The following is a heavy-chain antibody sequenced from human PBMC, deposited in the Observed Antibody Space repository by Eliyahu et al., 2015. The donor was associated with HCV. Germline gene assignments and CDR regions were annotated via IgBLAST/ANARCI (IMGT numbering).Heavy chain of an antibody. D-gene: IGHD4-17*01. J-gene: IGHJ2*01. CDR3: VRPAITVTTDTDWYFDL. CDR2: VRYKADSFAT. CDR1: GFSFXAST. Sequence: DVQLVESGGGLVQPGGSLKLSCAASGFSFXASTXHWVRQAPGKGLEWVGRVRYKADSFATAYAASVTGRFTISRDDSKNTAYLQMNSLKSEDTAVYYCVRPAITVTTDTDWYFDLWGRGTLVTVSS. V-gene: IGHV3-73*02.